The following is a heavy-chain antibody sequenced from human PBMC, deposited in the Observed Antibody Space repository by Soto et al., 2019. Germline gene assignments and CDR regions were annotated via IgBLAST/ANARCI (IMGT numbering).Heavy chain of an antibody. J-gene: IGHJ4*02. CDR3: ARGGHYDFWSGDDY. D-gene: IGHD3-3*01. V-gene: IGHV4-39*01. Sequence: SETLSLTCTVSGGSISSSSYYWGWIRQPPGKGLEWIGSIYYSGSTYYNPSLKSRVTISVDTSKNQFSLKLSSVTAADTAVYYCARGGHYDFWSGDDYWGQGTLVTVSS. CDR1: GGSISSSSYY. CDR2: IYYSGST.